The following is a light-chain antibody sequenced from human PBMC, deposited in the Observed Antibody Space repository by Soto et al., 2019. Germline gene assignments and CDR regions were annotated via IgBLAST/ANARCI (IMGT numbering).Light chain of an antibody. Sequence: QSVRNHPPSALGTPGRRVPLPFFGNSSNIGSNTVNCYQQLPGSAPQLFICSTGPRPSGVPDRLSGSKSGTSASLAISGLQSVDEADYYCAAWDDTLNGDGFGAGTKVTVL. CDR3: AAWDDTLNGDG. CDR2: STG. J-gene: IGLJ1*01. V-gene: IGLV1-44*01. CDR1: SSNIGSNT.